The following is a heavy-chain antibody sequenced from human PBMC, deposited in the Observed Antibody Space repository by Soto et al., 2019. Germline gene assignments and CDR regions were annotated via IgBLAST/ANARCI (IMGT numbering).Heavy chain of an antibody. CDR1: GGSTSSDNY. D-gene: IGHD3-16*01. V-gene: IGHV4-30-4*01. Sequence: SETLSRTWTVSGGSTSSDNYWSWVRQPPGKGLEWIGHIYYSGNTDYNPSLKSRLAISIDTSKNQFSLKLSSVTAADTAVYFCAREGGESSDGLYYFDSWGQGSLVTVSS. CDR2: IYYSGNT. CDR3: AREGGESSDGLYYFDS. J-gene: IGHJ4*01.